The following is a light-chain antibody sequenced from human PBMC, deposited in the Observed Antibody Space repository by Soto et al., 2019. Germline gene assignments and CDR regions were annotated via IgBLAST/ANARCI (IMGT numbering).Light chain of an antibody. Sequence: EIVMTQSPATLSVSPGERATLSCRASQSVSSNLAWYQQKPGQAPRRLIYCAFTRATGIPARFSGSGSGTEFTLTISSLQYEDFAVYYCQQYNNWPWTFGQGTKVEIK. CDR2: CAF. V-gene: IGKV3-15*01. J-gene: IGKJ1*01. CDR1: QSVSSN. CDR3: QQYNNWPWT.